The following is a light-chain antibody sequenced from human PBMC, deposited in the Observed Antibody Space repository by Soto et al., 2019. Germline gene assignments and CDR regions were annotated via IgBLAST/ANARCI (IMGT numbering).Light chain of an antibody. CDR2: DVT. J-gene: IGLJ1*01. CDR1: SSDVGGYNY. Sequence: QSALTQPASVSGSPGQSITISCTGTSSDVGGYNYVSWYQQHPGKAPKLLIYDVTNRPSGVSNRFSGSKSGNTASLTISGLQAEDEADYYGSSYTGSNTYVFGTGTKVTVL. V-gene: IGLV2-14*03. CDR3: SSYTGSNTYV.